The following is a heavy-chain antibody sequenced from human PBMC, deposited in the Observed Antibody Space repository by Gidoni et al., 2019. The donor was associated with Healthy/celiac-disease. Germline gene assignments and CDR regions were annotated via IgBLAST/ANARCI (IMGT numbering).Heavy chain of an antibody. CDR1: GFSLSTSGVG. Sequence: QITLKESGPTLVKPTQTLTLTCTFSGFSLSTSGVGVGWIRQPPGKALEWLALIYWDDDKRYSPSLKSRLTITKDTSKNQAVLTMTNMDPVDTATYYCAHSLGPWGEEDYYDSSGSNDPYFDYWGQGTLVTVSS. J-gene: IGHJ4*02. D-gene: IGHD3-22*01. CDR2: IYWDDDK. CDR3: AHSLGPWGEEDYYDSSGSNDPYFDY. V-gene: IGHV2-5*02.